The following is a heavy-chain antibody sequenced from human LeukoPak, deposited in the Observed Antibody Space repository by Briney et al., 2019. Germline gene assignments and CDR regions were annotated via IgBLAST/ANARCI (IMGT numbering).Heavy chain of an antibody. CDR2: ISYSGST. J-gene: IGHJ4*02. D-gene: IGHD3-3*01. CDR3: ARAPDFWSGYYDY. CDR1: GGSFSNYY. V-gene: IGHV4-59*08. Sequence: SETLSLTCTVSGGSFSNYYCNWIRQPPGKGLEWIGYISYSGSTNYNPSLKSRVTISVDTSKHQFSLKLSSVTAADTAVYYCARAPDFWSGYYDYWGQGTLVTVSS.